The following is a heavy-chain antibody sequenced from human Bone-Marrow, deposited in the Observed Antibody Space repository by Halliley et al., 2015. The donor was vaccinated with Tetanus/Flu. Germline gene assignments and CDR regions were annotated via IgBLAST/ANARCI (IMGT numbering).Heavy chain of an antibody. Sequence: CAASEFTFGTYAMHWVRQAPGKGLEWVASISNDGNDEYYAESVKGRFSISRDNSKSTLSLQMNSLRGDDTAVYYCAKDDGGSQYTADWFDSWGQGTRVTVSS. CDR1: EFTFGTYA. J-gene: IGHJ5*01. V-gene: IGHV3-30*18. D-gene: IGHD2-15*01. CDR3: AKDDGGSQYTADWFDS. CDR2: ISNDGNDE.